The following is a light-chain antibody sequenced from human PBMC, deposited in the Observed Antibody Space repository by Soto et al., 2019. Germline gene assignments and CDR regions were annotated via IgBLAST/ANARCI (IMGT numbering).Light chain of an antibody. CDR1: EVGAHRF. Sequence: QSALTQPASVSGSPGQSITISCTGTEVGAHRFVSWYQQVPGTAPKLLIYEVIKRPSGISPRFSGSKAGNTASLTISGLQADDEADYFCSTYTSASTSFGGGTQPTVL. CDR3: STYTSASTS. J-gene: IGLJ2*01. CDR2: EVI. V-gene: IGLV2-14*01.